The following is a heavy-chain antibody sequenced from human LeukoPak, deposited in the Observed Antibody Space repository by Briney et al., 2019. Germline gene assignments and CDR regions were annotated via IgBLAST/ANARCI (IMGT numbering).Heavy chain of an antibody. CDR3: ARGQSSEWLRTYYYYYGMDV. V-gene: IGHV4-34*01. D-gene: IGHD5-12*01. CDR2: INHSGST. CDR1: GGSFSGYY. Sequence: SETLSLTCAVYGGSFSGYYWSWIRQPPGKGLEWIGEINHSGSTNYNPSLKSRVTISVDTSKNQFSLKLSSVTAADTAVYYCARGQSSEWLRTYYYYYGMDVWGQGTTVTVSS. J-gene: IGHJ6*02.